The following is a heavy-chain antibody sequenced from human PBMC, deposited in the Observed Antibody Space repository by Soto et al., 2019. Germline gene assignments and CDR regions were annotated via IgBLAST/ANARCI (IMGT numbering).Heavy chain of an antibody. Sequence: ASVKVSCKASGYTFTSYGISWVRQAPGQGLEWMGWISAYNGNTNYAQKLQGRVTMTTDTSTSTAYMELRSLRSDDTAVYYCASSGLRSMVGATKGWFDPWGQGTLVTVSS. CDR2: ISAYNGNT. CDR3: ASSGLRSMVGATKGWFDP. CDR1: GYTFTSYG. J-gene: IGHJ5*02. D-gene: IGHD1-26*01. V-gene: IGHV1-18*04.